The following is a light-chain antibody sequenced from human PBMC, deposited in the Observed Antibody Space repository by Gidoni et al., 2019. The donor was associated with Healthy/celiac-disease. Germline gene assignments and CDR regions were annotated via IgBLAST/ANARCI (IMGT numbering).Light chain of an antibody. Sequence: EIVMTQSPATLSVSPGERATLSCRASQSVSSNLAWYQQKPGQAPRLLIYGASTRATGIPARFSGSGSGTEFTLTISSLQSEDFAVYYCQQYNNWPPVINVGQGTLLEMK. CDR1: QSVSSN. CDR2: GAS. J-gene: IGKJ5*01. V-gene: IGKV3D-15*01. CDR3: QQYNNWPPVIN.